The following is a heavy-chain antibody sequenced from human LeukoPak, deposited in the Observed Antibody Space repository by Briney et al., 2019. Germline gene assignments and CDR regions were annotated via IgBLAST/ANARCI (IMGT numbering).Heavy chain of an antibody. CDR2: INPNSGGT. Sequence: ASVKVSCKASGYTFTGYYMHWVRQAPGQGLEWMGWINPNSGGTNYAQKFQGRVTMTRDTSTSTVYMELSSLRSEDTAVYYCARDYDSSGYYLAYWGQGTLVTVSS. CDR3: ARDYDSSGYYLAY. J-gene: IGHJ4*02. V-gene: IGHV1-2*02. CDR1: GYTFTGYY. D-gene: IGHD3-22*01.